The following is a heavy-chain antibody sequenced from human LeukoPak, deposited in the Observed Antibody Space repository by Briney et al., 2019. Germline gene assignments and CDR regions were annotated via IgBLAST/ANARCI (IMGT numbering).Heavy chain of an antibody. CDR1: GGTFISYT. CDR2: IIPILGIA. Sequence: SVKVSCEASGGTFISYTICWVRQAPGQGLEWMGKIIPILGIANYAQNFQGRVTITADKSTSTAYMELSSLRSGDTAVYYCAREHSGNYHGHYWGQGTLVTVSS. V-gene: IGHV1-69*04. D-gene: IGHD1-26*01. J-gene: IGHJ4*02. CDR3: AREHSGNYHGHY.